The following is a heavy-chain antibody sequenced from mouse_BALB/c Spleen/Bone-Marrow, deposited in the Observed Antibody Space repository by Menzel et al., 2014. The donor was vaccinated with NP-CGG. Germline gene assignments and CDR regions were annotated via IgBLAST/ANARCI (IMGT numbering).Heavy chain of an antibody. CDR2: INPGSGGT. J-gene: IGHJ2*01. V-gene: IGHV1-54*03. Sequence: QVHVKQSGAKLVRPGTSVKGSCKASGYAFTNYLIEWFKQRPGQGLEWIGVINPGSGGTNFNEKFRGKATLTADKSSSTAYMQFNSLTSDDSAVYFCAREGYYGLDYWGQGTTLTVSS. CDR3: AREGYYGLDY. CDR1: GYAFTNYL. D-gene: IGHD2-1*01.